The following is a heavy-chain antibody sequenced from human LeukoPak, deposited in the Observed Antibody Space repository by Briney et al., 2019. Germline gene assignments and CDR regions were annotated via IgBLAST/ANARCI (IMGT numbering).Heavy chain of an antibody. V-gene: IGHV3-23*01. D-gene: IGHD1-26*01. J-gene: IGHJ6*03. CDR1: GFTFSSYA. Sequence: GGSLRLSCAASGFTFSSYAMSWVRQAPGKGLEWVSAISGSGGSTYYADSVKGRFTISRDNSKNTLYLQMNSLRAEDTAVYYCAKDLGGSYVYYYYYMDVWGKGTTVTVSS. CDR3: AKDLGGSYVYYYYYMDV. CDR2: ISGSGGST.